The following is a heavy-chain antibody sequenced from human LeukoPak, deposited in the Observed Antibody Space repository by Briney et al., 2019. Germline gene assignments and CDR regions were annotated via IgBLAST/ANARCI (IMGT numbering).Heavy chain of an antibody. V-gene: IGHV3-7*01. CDR2: IKQDGSEK. Sequence: GGSLRLSCAASGFTFSSYWMSWVRQAPGKGLEWVANIKQDGSEKYYVDSVKGRFTISRDNAKNSLYLQMNSLRAEDTAVYYCAREDYVWGSYRYPSPDYWGQGTLVTVSS. CDR1: GFTFSSYW. D-gene: IGHD3-16*02. J-gene: IGHJ4*02. CDR3: AREDYVWGSYRYPSPDY.